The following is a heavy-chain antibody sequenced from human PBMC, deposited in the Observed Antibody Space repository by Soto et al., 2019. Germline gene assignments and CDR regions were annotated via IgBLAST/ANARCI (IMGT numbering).Heavy chain of an antibody. CDR1: GGSISSGGYS. J-gene: IGHJ5*02. V-gene: IGHV4-30-2*01. CDR2: IYHSGST. Sequence: SETLSLTCAVSGGSISSGGYSWSWIRQPPGKGLEWIGYIYHSGSTYYNPSLKSRVTISVDRSKNQFSLKLSSVTAADTAVYYCARGNGQLVRQNNWFDPWGQGTLVTVSS. CDR3: ARGNGQLVRQNNWFDP. D-gene: IGHD6-6*01.